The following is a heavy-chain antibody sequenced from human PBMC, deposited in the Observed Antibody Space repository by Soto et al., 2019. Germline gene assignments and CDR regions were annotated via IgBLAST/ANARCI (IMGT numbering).Heavy chain of an antibody. CDR2: ISYDGSNK. CDR3: ARDKRELPLYYFYY. V-gene: IGHV3-30-3*01. J-gene: IGHJ4*02. CDR1: GFTFSSYA. Sequence: QVQLVESGGGVVQPGRSLRLSCAASGFTFSSYAMHWVRQAPGKGLEWVAVISYDGSNKYYADSVKGRFTISRDNSKNTLYLQMNSLRAEDTAVYYCARDKRELPLYYFYYWGQGTLVTVSS. D-gene: IGHD1-26*01.